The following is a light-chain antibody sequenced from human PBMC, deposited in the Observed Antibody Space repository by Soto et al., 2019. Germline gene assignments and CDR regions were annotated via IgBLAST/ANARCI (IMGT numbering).Light chain of an antibody. CDR1: RNLLHSNGYYY. CDR2: LGS. Sequence: EIVLTQSPLSLPVTPGEPASISCRSSRNLLHSNGYYYLDWYLQKPGQSPQLLIYLGSNRASGVPARFSGSGSGTDFTLTISRVEAEDVGVYFCAQGLATPFTFGGGTKVEIK. V-gene: IGKV2-28*01. J-gene: IGKJ4*01. CDR3: AQGLATPFT.